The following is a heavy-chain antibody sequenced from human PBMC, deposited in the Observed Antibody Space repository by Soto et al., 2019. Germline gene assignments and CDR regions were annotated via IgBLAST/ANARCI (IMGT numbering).Heavy chain of an antibody. J-gene: IGHJ3*02. D-gene: IGHD3-10*01. CDR3: AKDIYGSGSYSAFDI. V-gene: IGHV3-30*18. Sequence: QVQLVESGGGVVQPGRSLRLSCAASGFTFSSYGMHWVRQAPGKGLERVAVISYDGSNKYHADSVNGLFTNSGDNSKNRLYLHMYSLRAENTAVYYCAKDIYGSGSYSAFDIWGQGTMDTVSS. CDR2: ISYDGSNK. CDR1: GFTFSSYG.